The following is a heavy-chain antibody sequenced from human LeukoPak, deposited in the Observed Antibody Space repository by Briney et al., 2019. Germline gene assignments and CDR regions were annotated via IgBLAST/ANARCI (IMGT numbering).Heavy chain of an antibody. CDR1: GFTFSSYA. CDR2: ISYDGSNK. D-gene: IGHD1-26*01. Sequence: GGSLRLSCAASGFTFSSYAMHWVRQAPGKGLEWVAVISYDGSNKYYADSVKGRFTISRDNSKNTLYPQMDSLRAEDTAVYYCARDRVGPFDPWGQGTLVTVSS. CDR3: ARDRVGPFDP. V-gene: IGHV3-30-3*01. J-gene: IGHJ5*02.